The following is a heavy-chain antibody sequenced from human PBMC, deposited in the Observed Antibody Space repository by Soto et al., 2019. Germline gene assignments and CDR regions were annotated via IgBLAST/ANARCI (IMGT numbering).Heavy chain of an antibody. CDR2: IGTAGDT. D-gene: IGHD3-22*01. CDR3: ARAIGPTLFDY. Sequence: QTGGSLRLSCSASGFTFSSYDMHWVRQGPGKGLEWVSAIGTAGDTNYAGSVKGRFTISRENAKNSLYLQMNSLRAGDTAIYFCARAIGPTLFDYWGQGXLVTVSS. J-gene: IGHJ4*02. V-gene: IGHV3-13*04. CDR1: GFTFSSYD.